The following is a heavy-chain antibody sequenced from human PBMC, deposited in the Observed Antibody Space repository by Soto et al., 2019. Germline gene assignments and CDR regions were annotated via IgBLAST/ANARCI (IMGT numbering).Heavy chain of an antibody. J-gene: IGHJ5*02. CDR3: AREGNSGSYYGNWFDP. D-gene: IGHD1-26*01. Sequence: QVQLVESGGGVVQPGRSLRLSCAASGFTFSSYGMHWVRQAPGKGLEWVAVIWYDGSNKYYADSVKGRFTISRDNSKNTLNRQMNSLRAEDTAVYYCAREGNSGSYYGNWFDPWGQGTLVTVSS. CDR2: IWYDGSNK. CDR1: GFTFSSYG. V-gene: IGHV3-33*01.